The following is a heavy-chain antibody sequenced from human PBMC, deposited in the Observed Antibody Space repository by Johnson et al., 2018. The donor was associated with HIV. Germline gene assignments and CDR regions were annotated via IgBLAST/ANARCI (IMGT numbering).Heavy chain of an antibody. J-gene: IGHJ3*02. D-gene: IGHD6-13*01. V-gene: IGHV3-30*03. CDR1: GFTISSYG. CDR2: ISYDGSNK. Sequence: QVQLVESGGGLVQPGRSMKLSCAASGFTISSYGMHWVRQAPGKGLEWVAVISYDGSNKYYADSVKGRFTISRDNSKNTLYLQMNSLRAEDTAVYYCASPLETAAGPMDALEIWGQWTMVTVSS. CDR3: ASPLETAAGPMDALEI.